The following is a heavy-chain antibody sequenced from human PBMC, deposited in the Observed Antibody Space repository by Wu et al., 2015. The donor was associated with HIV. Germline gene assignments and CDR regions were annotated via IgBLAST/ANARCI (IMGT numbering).Heavy chain of an antibody. Sequence: QVYLVQSGTEVKKPGASVKVACKVSGYSLIELSTHWVRQSPGKGLEWLGGSNGEEDVRIYAQKFQGRVTVTEDTSTNTAHLELSSLTSEDTAVYYCAIAGRFNIRMAGTEAFDIWGQGTMVIVSS. CDR3: AIAGRFNIRMAGTEAFDI. J-gene: IGHJ3*02. CDR1: GYSLIELS. D-gene: IGHD6-19*01. CDR2: SNGEEDVR. V-gene: IGHV1-24*01.